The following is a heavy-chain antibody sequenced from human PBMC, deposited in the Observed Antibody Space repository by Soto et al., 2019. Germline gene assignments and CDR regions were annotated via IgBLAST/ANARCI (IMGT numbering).Heavy chain of an antibody. CDR2: ISSSSSTI. CDR1: GFTFSIYS. CDR3: ARDSSPAVAAINFDY. Sequence: EVQLVESGGGLVQPGGSLRLSCAASGFTFSIYSMNWVRQAPGKGLEWVSYISSSSSTIYYADSVKGRFTISRDNAKNSLYLQMNSLRAEDTAVYYCARDSSPAVAAINFDYWGQGTLVTVSS. D-gene: IGHD6-19*01. V-gene: IGHV3-48*01. J-gene: IGHJ4*02.